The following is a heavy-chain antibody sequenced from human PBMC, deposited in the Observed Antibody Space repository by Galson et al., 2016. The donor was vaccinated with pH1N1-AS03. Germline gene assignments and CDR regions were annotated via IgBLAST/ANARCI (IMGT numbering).Heavy chain of an antibody. CDR1: GDFLGRNTFY. CDR2: ASYSESR. D-gene: IGHD5-24*01. Sequence: LSLTCTVSGDFLGRNTFYLAWIRQPPGKGPEWIASASYSESRYYNLSLKSRVTMSFDLAQSQFSLNPRSVTAADTAVYYCARDLYRRDGPKRMLDFDNWGQGTLVTVSS. CDR3: ARDLYRRDGPKRMLDFDN. V-gene: IGHV4-39*07. J-gene: IGHJ4*02.